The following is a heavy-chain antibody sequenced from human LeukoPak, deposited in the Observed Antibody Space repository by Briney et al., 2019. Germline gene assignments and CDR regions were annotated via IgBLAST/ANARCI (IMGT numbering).Heavy chain of an antibody. Sequence: SVKVSCKASGGTFNSYAISWVRQAPGQGLEWMGGIIPIFGTTNYAQKFQGRVTMTRDMSTSTVYMELSSLRSEDTAVYYCARDPLQYSGYFDGGYYYYMDVWGKGTTVTVSS. J-gene: IGHJ6*03. CDR3: ARDPLQYSGYFDGGYYYYMDV. V-gene: IGHV1-69*05. CDR2: IIPIFGTT. CDR1: GGTFNSYA. D-gene: IGHD5-12*01.